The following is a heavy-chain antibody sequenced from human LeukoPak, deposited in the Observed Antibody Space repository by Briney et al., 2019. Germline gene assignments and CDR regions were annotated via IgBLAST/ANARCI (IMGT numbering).Heavy chain of an antibody. Sequence: QSGGSLRLSCAASGFTFSGYAIAWVRQAPGKGLEWVSGISGSGGSTFYADSVKGRFTISRDNSKNTLYLQMNNLRAEDTAVYYRAKGYDFWSGGIDFWGQGTLVTVSS. J-gene: IGHJ4*02. CDR2: ISGSGGST. CDR3: AKGYDFWSGGIDF. D-gene: IGHD3-3*01. V-gene: IGHV3-23*01. CDR1: GFTFSGYA.